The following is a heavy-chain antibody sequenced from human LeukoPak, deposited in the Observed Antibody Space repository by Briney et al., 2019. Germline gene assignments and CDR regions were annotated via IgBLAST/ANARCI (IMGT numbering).Heavy chain of an antibody. J-gene: IGHJ4*02. CDR1: GFTFSSYA. D-gene: IGHD3-10*01. V-gene: IGHV3-23*01. CDR3: AKDSSVTAFIPPGDY. Sequence: GGSLRLSCAASGFTFSSYAMSWVRQAPGKGLEWVSAISGSGGSTYYADSVKGRFTISRDNSKNTLYLQMNSLRAEDTAVYYCAKDSSVTAFIPPGDYWGQGTLVTVPS. CDR2: ISGSGGST.